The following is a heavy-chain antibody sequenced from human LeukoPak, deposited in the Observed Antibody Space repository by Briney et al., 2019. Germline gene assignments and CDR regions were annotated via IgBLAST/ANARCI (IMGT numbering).Heavy chain of an antibody. Sequence: SETLSLTCTVSGGSISSYYWSWIRQPAGKGLEWIGRIYTSGSTDYNPSLKSRVTMSVDTSKNQFSLKLSSVTAADTAVYYCVRGRYVSSGYFALDIWGQGTMVTVSS. V-gene: IGHV4-4*07. J-gene: IGHJ3*02. CDR1: GGSISSYY. CDR2: IYTSGST. CDR3: VRGRYVSSGYFALDI. D-gene: IGHD3-22*01.